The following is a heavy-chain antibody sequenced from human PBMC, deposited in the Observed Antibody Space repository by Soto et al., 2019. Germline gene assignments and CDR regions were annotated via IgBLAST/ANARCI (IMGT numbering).Heavy chain of an antibody. Sequence: GGSLRLSCAASGFTFSSYAMSWVRQAPGKGLEWVSAISGSGGSTYYADSVKGRFTISRDNSKNTLYLQMNSLRAEDTAVYYCAKEGIAVAGTDARFDPWGQGTLVTVSS. V-gene: IGHV3-23*01. J-gene: IGHJ5*02. CDR2: ISGSGGST. D-gene: IGHD6-19*01. CDR3: AKEGIAVAGTDARFDP. CDR1: GFTFSSYA.